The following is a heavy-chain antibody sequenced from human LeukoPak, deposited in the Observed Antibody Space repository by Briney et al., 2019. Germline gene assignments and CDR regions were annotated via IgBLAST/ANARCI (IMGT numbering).Heavy chain of an antibody. Sequence: ASVKVSCKASGYTFTGYYMHWVRQAPGQGLEWMGWSNPNSGGTNYAQKFQGRVTMTRDTSISTAYMELSRLRSDDTAVYYCARGSLTYYYDSSGYSPDYWGQGTLVTVSS. V-gene: IGHV1-2*02. CDR2: SNPNSGGT. CDR1: GYTFTGYY. CDR3: ARGSLTYYYDSSGYSPDY. J-gene: IGHJ4*02. D-gene: IGHD3-22*01.